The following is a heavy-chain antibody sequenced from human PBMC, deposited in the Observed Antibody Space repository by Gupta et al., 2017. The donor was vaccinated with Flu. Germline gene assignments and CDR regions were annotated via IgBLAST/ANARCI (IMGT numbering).Heavy chain of an antibody. D-gene: IGHD3-16*01. CDR1: GFTVSSYE. Sequence: EVQLVESGGGLVQPGGSLRLLWAASGFTVSSYEFSWVRLAPGKGLEWVSYISSSAVTYYTDSVKGRFTISRDNAKNSVYLQMNSLRAEDTAFYYCARGHWGSWGQGTLVTVSS. CDR3: ARGHWGS. CDR2: ISSSAVT. V-gene: IGHV3-48*03. J-gene: IGHJ5*02.